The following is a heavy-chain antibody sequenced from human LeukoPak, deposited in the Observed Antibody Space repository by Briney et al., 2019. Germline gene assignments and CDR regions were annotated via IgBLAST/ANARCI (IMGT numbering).Heavy chain of an antibody. V-gene: IGHV1-18*01. CDR2: ITSYNGNT. Sequence: ASVTVSCKASGYTFTSYGFSWVRQAPGQGLEWMGWITSYNGNTKYAQKYQGRVTITTDTSTSTAYMELRSLRSDDTAVYYCARGLGSYPEIPLDYWGQGTLVTVSS. CDR3: ARGLGSYPEIPLDY. D-gene: IGHD3-16*02. J-gene: IGHJ4*02. CDR1: GYTFTSYG.